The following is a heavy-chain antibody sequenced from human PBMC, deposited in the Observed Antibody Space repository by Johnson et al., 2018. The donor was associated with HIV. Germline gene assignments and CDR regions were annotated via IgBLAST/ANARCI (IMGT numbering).Heavy chain of an antibody. V-gene: IGHV3-30*02. CDR2: TRFDGSKK. CDR1: GFTFSSYG. CDR3: ARDKCSGGSGYDDDVFDI. D-gene: IGHD2-15*01. J-gene: IGHJ3*02. Sequence: VQLVESGGGVVQPGGSLRLSCAASGFTFSSYGMHWVRQTPGKGLEWVAFTRFDGSKKYYAESVQGRFTISRDNSKTTLYLQMNSLRAEDTAVYYCARDKCSGGSGYDDDVFDIWGQGTMVTVSS.